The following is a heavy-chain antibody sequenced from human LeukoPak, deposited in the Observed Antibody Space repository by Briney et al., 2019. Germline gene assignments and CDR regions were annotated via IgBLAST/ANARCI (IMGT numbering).Heavy chain of an antibody. Sequence: GGSLRLSCAASGFTFSSYAMSWVRQAPGKGLEWVSAISGSGGSTYYADSVKGRFTISRDNSKNTLFLQANSLGAEDTAVYYCAKDWSSGVSGYLISFDFWGQGTLVTVSS. V-gene: IGHV3-23*01. CDR3: AKDWSSGVSGYLISFDF. CDR2: ISGSGGST. CDR1: GFTFSSYA. D-gene: IGHD3-22*01. J-gene: IGHJ4*02.